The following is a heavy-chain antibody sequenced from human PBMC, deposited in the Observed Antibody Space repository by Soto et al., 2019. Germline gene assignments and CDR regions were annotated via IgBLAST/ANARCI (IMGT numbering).Heavy chain of an antibody. CDR1: GFTFSKHW. Sequence: VQLVESGGGLVQPGGSLRLSCAASGFTFSKHWMHWVRQAPGKGLVWVARINSDASDTASADSVKGRFTISRDNAKDTLYLQMNSLRIEDTAVYYCALGERYVANFDYWGQGTPVTVSS. CDR3: ALGERYVANFDY. J-gene: IGHJ4*02. D-gene: IGHD3-10*01. CDR2: INSDASDT. V-gene: IGHV3-74*01.